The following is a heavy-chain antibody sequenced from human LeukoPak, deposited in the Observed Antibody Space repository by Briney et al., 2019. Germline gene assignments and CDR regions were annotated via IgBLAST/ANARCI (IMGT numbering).Heavy chain of an antibody. Sequence: SETLSLTCAVSCGSISSGGYSWSWIRQPPGKGLEWIGYIYHSGSTYYNPSLKSRVTISVDRSKNQFSLKLSSVTAADTAVYYCARVSSGSYYDWYFDLWGRGTLVTVSS. V-gene: IGHV4-30-2*01. D-gene: IGHD1-26*01. CDR3: ARVSSGSYYDWYFDL. CDR2: IYHSGST. CDR1: CGSISSGGYS. J-gene: IGHJ2*01.